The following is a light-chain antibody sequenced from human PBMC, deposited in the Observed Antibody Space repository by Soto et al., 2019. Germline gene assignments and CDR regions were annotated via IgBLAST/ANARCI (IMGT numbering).Light chain of an antibody. CDR3: QQYNSYWT. CDR1: QSISSW. CDR2: KAS. J-gene: IGKJ1*01. V-gene: IGKV1-5*03. Sequence: DIQMTQSPSTLSASVGDRVTITCRSSQSISSWLAWYQQKPGKAPKLLIYKASSLESGVPSRFSGSGSGTEFTLTISSLQPDDFATYDCQQYNSYWTFGKGTKVEIK.